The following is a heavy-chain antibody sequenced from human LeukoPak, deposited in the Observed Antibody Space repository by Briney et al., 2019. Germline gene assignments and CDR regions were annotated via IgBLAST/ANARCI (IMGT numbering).Heavy chain of an antibody. Sequence: GESLKISCKGSGYSFTSYWIGWVRQMPGKGLEWMGIIYPGDSDTRYSPSFQGQVTISADKSISTAYLQWSSLKASDTAMYYCARSAPPRGWYDGEDYWGQGTLVTVSS. V-gene: IGHV5-51*01. D-gene: IGHD6-19*01. CDR3: ARSAPPRGWYDGEDY. J-gene: IGHJ4*02. CDR1: GYSFTSYW. CDR2: IYPGDSDT.